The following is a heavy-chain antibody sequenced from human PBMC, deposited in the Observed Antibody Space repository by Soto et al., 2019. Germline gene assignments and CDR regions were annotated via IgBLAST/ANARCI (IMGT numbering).Heavy chain of an antibody. D-gene: IGHD6-13*01. CDR2: IIPIFGTA. Sequence: SVKVSCKASGGTFSSYAISWVRQAPGQGLEWMGGIIPIFGTANYAQKFQGRVTITADESTSTAYMELSSLRSEDTAVYYCASSLRSRNYYYGMDVWGQGTTVTVSS. CDR3: ASSLRSRNYYYGMDV. V-gene: IGHV1-69*13. J-gene: IGHJ6*02. CDR1: GGTFSSYA.